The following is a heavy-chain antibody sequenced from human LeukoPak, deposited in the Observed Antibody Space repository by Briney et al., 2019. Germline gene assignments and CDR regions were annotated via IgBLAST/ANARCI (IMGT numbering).Heavy chain of an antibody. CDR1: GGSISSYY. D-gene: IGHD5-24*01. Sequence: PSETLSLTCTVSGGSISSYYWSWIRQPPGKGLEWIGYIYYSGSTNYNPSLKSRVTISVDTSKNQFFLKLSSVTAADTAVYYCARAAREMATTPDFDYWGQGTLVTVSS. CDR3: ARAAREMATTPDFDY. J-gene: IGHJ4*02. V-gene: IGHV4-59*01. CDR2: IYYSGST.